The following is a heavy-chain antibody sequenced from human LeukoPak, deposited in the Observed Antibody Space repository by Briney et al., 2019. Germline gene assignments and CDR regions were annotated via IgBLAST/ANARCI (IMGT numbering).Heavy chain of an antibody. CDR2: IKSKGDGETT. Sequence: GGSLRLSCAASRFTFTNAWMNWVRQAPGKGREWVVRIKSKGDGETTDCAAPVKGRFTISRDDSNKMVYLPMNSLKIEDTAVYYCAIDEPNYAPYGFDQWGQGTLVTVSS. D-gene: IGHD4/OR15-4a*01. CDR1: RFTFTNAW. CDR3: AIDEPNYAPYGFDQ. V-gene: IGHV3-15*01. J-gene: IGHJ4*02.